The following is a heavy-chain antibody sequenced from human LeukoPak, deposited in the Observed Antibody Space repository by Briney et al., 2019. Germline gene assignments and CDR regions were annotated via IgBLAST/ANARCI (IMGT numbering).Heavy chain of an antibody. Sequence: AGGSLRLSCAASGFTFSDSYMSWIRQAPGKGLEWVSYISSSGSIIYEDSVKGRFTISRDNAKNSLYLQMNSLRAEDTAVYYCARSHYDSSGYYPGNFDYWGQGTLVTVSS. CDR3: ARSHYDSSGYYPGNFDY. J-gene: IGHJ4*02. V-gene: IGHV3-11*04. CDR2: ISSSGSII. CDR1: GFTFSDSY. D-gene: IGHD3-22*01.